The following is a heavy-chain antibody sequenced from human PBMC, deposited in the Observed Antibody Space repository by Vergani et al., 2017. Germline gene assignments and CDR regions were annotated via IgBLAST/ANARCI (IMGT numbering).Heavy chain of an antibody. CDR1: GGSFSGYY. Sequence: QVQLQQWGAGLLKPSETLSLTCAVYGGSFSGYYWSWIRQPPGKGLEWIGEINHSGSTNYNPSLKSRVTISVDTSKNQFSLKLSSGTAADTAVYYCARGPRFEWLRSEYFQHWGQGTLVTVSS. J-gene: IGHJ1*01. V-gene: IGHV4-34*01. D-gene: IGHD5-12*01. CDR3: ARGPRFEWLRSEYFQH. CDR2: INHSGST.